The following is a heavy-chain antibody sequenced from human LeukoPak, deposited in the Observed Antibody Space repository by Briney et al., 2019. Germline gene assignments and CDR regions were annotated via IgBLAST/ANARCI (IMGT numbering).Heavy chain of an antibody. Sequence: ASVKVSCKASGYTFTGYYMHWVRQPPGQGLECIGWINPNSGGTNYAQKFQGRVTMTRDTSISTAYMELSRLRSDDTAVYYCARELATVTTLVFDYWGQGTLVTVSS. V-gene: IGHV1-2*02. CDR2: INPNSGGT. CDR3: ARELATVTTLVFDY. J-gene: IGHJ4*02. D-gene: IGHD4-17*01. CDR1: GYTFTGYY.